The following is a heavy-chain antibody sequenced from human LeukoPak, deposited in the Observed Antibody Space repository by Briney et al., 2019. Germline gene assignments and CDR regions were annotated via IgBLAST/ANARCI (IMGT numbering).Heavy chain of an antibody. V-gene: IGHV1-46*01. Sequence: GASVKVSCKASGYTFTSYYMHWVRQAPGQGLEWMGIINPSGGSTSYAQKFQGRVTMTRDMSTGTVYMELSSLRSEDTAVYYCARGDPIVVVTDYWGQGTLVTVSS. CDR3: ARGDPIVVVTDY. J-gene: IGHJ4*02. D-gene: IGHD2-21*02. CDR1: GYTFTSYY. CDR2: INPSGGST.